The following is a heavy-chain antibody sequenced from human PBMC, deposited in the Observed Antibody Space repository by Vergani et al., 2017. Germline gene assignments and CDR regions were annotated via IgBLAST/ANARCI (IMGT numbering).Heavy chain of an antibody. CDR2: IYYRGRT. CDR3: ARHAQPIALAGSILDSNWLDP. CDR1: RFSVSSGYH. J-gene: IGHJ5*02. V-gene: IGHV4-38-2*01. D-gene: IGHD6-19*01. Sequence: QIQLQESGPGLVKASETLSLTCGVSRFSVSSGYHWGWIRQPPGKGLEWIGAIYYRGRTDYSPSLKNRVTISMDTSRNQFSLHLRSVTAADTAVSYCARHAQPIALAGSILDSNWLDPWGPGTLVTVSS.